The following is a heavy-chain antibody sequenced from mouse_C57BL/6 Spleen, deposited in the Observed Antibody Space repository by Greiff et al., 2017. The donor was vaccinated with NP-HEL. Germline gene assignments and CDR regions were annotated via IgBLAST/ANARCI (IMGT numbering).Heavy chain of an antibody. J-gene: IGHJ1*03. V-gene: IGHV6-3*01. CDR3: TELHWYFDV. CDR2: IRLKSDNYAT. CDR1: GFTFSNYW. Sequence: DVQLQESGGGLVQPGGSMKLSCVASGFTFSNYWMNWVRQSPEKGLEWVAQIRLKSDNYATHYAESVKGRFTISRDDSKSSVYLQMNNLRAEDTGIYYCTELHWYFDVWGTGTTVTVSS.